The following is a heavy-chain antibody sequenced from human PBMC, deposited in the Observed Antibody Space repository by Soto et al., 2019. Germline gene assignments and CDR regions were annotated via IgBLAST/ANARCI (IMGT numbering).Heavy chain of an antibody. CDR3: ATGRGVNFGELLYHFDY. V-gene: IGHV4-34*01. CDR1: GGSFSGYY. CDR2: INHSGST. Sequence: QVQLQQWGAGLLKPSETLSLTCAVYGGSFSGYYWSWIRQPPGKGLEWIGEINHSGSTNYNPSLKSRVTISVDTSKNQFSLKLSSVTAADTAVYYCATGRGVNFGELLYHFDYWGQGTLVTVSS. J-gene: IGHJ4*02. D-gene: IGHD3-10*01.